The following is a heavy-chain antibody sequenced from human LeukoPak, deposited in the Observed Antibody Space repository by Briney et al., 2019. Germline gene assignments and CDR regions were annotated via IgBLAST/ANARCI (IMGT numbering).Heavy chain of an antibody. Sequence: RGGSLRLSCAASGFSFSNFWMSWVRQAPGKGLECVANIKQDGNEQYYLDSVKGRFTISRDNAENSLYLQMNSLRAEDTAVYYCGRGIYQWPGVAFDIWGQGTMVTVSS. CDR3: GRGIYQWPGVAFDI. CDR1: GFSFSNFW. V-gene: IGHV3-7*01. CDR2: IKQDGNEQ. J-gene: IGHJ3*02. D-gene: IGHD2-8*01.